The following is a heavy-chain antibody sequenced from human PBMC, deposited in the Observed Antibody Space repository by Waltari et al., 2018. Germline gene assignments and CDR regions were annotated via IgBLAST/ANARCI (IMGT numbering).Heavy chain of an antibody. CDR3: ARGGGGDWEWFDP. J-gene: IGHJ5*02. D-gene: IGHD2-21*02. V-gene: IGHV4-59*01. CDR2: IYYTGST. Sequence: QVQLQESGPSLLKPSETLSLICTVSGGSISGFYWSWVRQPPGKGLDWIGYIYYTGSTNFNPSLKSRVTMSGDTSKNQFYLKLSSVTAADTAFYYCARGGGGDWEWFDPWGQGTLVTVSS. CDR1: GGSISGFY.